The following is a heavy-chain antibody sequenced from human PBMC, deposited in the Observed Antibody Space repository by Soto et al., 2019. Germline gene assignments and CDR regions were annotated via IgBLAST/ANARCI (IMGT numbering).Heavy chain of an antibody. J-gene: IGHJ4*02. CDR3: ARSGYSYGWSGDEIEGNHFDY. CDR1: GYTFSSHA. V-gene: IGHV1-3*01. CDR2: INGGNGDT. D-gene: IGHD5-18*01. Sequence: ASVKVSCKASGYTFSSHATHWVRQAPGQRLEWMGWINGGNGDTKYSQKFQDRVTITRDTSASTAYMELSSLRSEDTAVYYCARSGYSYGWSGDEIEGNHFDYWGQGTLVTVSS.